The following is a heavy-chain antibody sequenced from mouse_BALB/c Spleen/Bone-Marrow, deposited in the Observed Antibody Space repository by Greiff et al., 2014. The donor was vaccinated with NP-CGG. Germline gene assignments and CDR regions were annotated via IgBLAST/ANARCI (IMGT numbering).Heavy chain of an antibody. CDR3: NARGDYDFDYFDY. J-gene: IGHJ2*01. D-gene: IGHD2-4*01. CDR2: IDPENGDT. Sequence: EVQLQQSGAELVRSGASVKLSCTASGFNIKDYYMHWVKQRPEQGLEWIRWIDPENGDTEYAPNFQGKATMTADTSSNTAYLQLSSLTSEDTAVYYCNARGDYDFDYFDYWGQGTTLTVSS. V-gene: IGHV14-4*02. CDR1: GFNIKDYY.